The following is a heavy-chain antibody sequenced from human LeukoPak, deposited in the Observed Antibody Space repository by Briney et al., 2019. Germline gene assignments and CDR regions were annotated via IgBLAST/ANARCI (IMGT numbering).Heavy chain of an antibody. CDR3: ASHKLPEGYCSSTSCYSRFDP. CDR2: IIPIFGTA. Sequence: GASVKVSCKASGGTFSSYAISWVRQAPGQGLEWMGGIIPIFGTANYAQKFQGRVTIATDETTSTAYMELSSLRSEDTAVYYCASHKLPEGYCSSTSCYSRFDPWGQGTLVTVSS. CDR1: GGTFSSYA. D-gene: IGHD2-2*01. V-gene: IGHV1-69*05. J-gene: IGHJ5*02.